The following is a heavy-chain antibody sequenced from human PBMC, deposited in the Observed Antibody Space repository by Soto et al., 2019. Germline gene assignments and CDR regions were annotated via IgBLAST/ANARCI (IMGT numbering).Heavy chain of an antibody. CDR3: ARIHDSSGSFDS. J-gene: IGHJ4*02. CDR2: IYYSGST. Sequence: SETLSLTCTVSGGSIRSGAYYWNWIRQVPGKGLEWMGYIYYSGSTYNNPSLRSRMTISVDTSNNQFSLRLTSVTAADTAVYYCARIHDSSGSFDSWGQGTLVTAPQ. D-gene: IGHD3-22*01. CDR1: GGSIRSGAYY. V-gene: IGHV4-31*03.